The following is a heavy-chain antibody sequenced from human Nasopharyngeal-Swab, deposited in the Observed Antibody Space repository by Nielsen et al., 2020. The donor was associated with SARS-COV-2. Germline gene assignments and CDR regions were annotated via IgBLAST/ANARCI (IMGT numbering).Heavy chain of an antibody. Sequence: GGSLRLSCAASGFTFSSYAMHWVRQAPGKGLEWVAVISYDGSNKYYADPVKGRFTISRDNSKNTLYLQMNSLRAEDTAVYYCARGVYRGWFDPWGQGTLVTVSS. CDR3: ARGVYRGWFDP. V-gene: IGHV3-30*04. D-gene: IGHD6-13*01. CDR2: ISYDGSNK. CDR1: GFTFSSYA. J-gene: IGHJ5*02.